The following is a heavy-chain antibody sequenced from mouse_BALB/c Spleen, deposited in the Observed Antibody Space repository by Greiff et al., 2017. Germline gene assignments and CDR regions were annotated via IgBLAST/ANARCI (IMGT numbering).Heavy chain of an antibody. CDR2: ISSGSSTI. J-gene: IGHJ4*01. CDR1: GFTFSSFG. Sequence: EVQVVESGGGLVQPGGSRKLSCAASGFTFSSFGMHWVRQAPEKGLEWVAYISSGSSTIYYADTVKGRFTISRDNPKNTLFLQMTSLRSEDTAMYYCARGDYRYEGYAMDYWGQGTSVTVSS. D-gene: IGHD2-14*01. V-gene: IGHV5-17*02. CDR3: ARGDYRYEGYAMDY.